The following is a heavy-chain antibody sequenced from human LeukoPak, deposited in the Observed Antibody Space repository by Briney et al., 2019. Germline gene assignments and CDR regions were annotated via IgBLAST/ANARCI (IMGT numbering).Heavy chain of an antibody. CDR1: GFTFRAYD. CDR3: SRLSAMLRGPEAFYYFEY. CDR2: LQYDGSNK. Sequence: GGSLRLSCAASGFTFRAYDMHWARQAPGKGLEWVAYLQYDGSNKQYADSVKGRYSISRDNSKNILYLQMNSLRAEDTAVYYCSRLSAMLRGPEAFYYFEYWGQGALVTVSS. J-gene: IGHJ4*02. V-gene: IGHV3-30*02. D-gene: IGHD3-10*01.